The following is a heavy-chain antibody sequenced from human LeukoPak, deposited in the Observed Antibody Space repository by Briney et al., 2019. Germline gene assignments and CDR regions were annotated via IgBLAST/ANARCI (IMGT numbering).Heavy chain of an antibody. CDR3: ARGDIVATPNLFFDY. CDR1: GYTFTSYY. J-gene: IGHJ4*02. Sequence: ASVKVSCKASGYTFTSYYMHWVRQAPGQGLEWMGRINPNSVGTNYAQKFQGRVTMTRDTSISTAYMELSRLRSDDTAVYYCARGDIVATPNLFFDYWGQGTLVTVSS. V-gene: IGHV1-2*06. D-gene: IGHD5-12*01. CDR2: INPNSVGT.